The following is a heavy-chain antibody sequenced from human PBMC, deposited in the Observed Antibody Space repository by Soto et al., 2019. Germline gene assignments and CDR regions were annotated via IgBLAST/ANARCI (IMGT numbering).Heavy chain of an antibody. J-gene: IGHJ6*02. CDR3: ARDRVGPYYYYYYGMDV. Sequence: ASVKVSCKASGYTFTSYGISWVRQAPGQGLEWMGWISAYNGNTNYAQKLQGRVTMTTDTSTSTAYMELRSLRSDDTAVYYCARDRVGPYYYYYYGMDVWGQGTTVTVSS. V-gene: IGHV1-18*04. D-gene: IGHD3-10*01. CDR1: GYTFTSYG. CDR2: ISAYNGNT.